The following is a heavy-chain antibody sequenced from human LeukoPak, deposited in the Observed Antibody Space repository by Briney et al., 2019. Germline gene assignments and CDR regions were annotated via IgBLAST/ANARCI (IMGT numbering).Heavy chain of an antibody. CDR1: GFIFTDSW. CDR2: IRHDGSQT. V-gene: IGHV3-7*01. CDR3: ATGANLFQF. J-gene: IGHJ4*02. Sequence: GGSLRLSCAASGFIFTDSWMSWVRQAPGKGLEWVANIRHDGSQTYYLDSVKGRFTISRDNAKNEVYLEMNNLRGADAAVYYCATGANLFQFWGQGTLVTVSS. D-gene: IGHD1-14*01.